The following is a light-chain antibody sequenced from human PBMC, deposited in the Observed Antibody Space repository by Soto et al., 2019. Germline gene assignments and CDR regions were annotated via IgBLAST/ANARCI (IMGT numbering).Light chain of an antibody. Sequence: IQMTQSPSSVSASVVDRVTITCRASQPISSWLAWYQQKPGQPPNLLIYSASTLRSGGPSRFSGSESGTLFTLTITNLQPEDCATYYCQQASSFPLTFGGGTKVE. V-gene: IGKV1-12*01. CDR1: QPISSW. J-gene: IGKJ4*01. CDR3: QQASSFPLT. CDR2: SAS.